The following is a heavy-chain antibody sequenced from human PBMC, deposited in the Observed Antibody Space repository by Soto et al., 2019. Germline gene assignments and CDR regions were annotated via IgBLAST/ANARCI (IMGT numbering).Heavy chain of an antibody. Sequence: PRLSCAASGFIFSDIGMSWVRQAPGKGLERVAVTSFDGSHEYYAASAKGRFTISRDNSKNMLLLQMDNVRAEDTAVYYCAKSPSKARDYEVLAGYSGYFDSWGLGTLVTVSS. D-gene: IGHD3-9*01. V-gene: IGHV3-30*18. J-gene: IGHJ4*02. CDR1: GFIFSDIG. CDR2: TSFDGSHE. CDR3: AKSPSKARDYEVLAGYSGYFDS.